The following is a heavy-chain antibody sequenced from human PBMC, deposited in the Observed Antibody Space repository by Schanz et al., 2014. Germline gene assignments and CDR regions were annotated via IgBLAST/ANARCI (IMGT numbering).Heavy chain of an antibody. Sequence: QVQLVQSGSELKKPGASVKLSCKASGYTFTNHYLHWVRQAPGQGLEWMGRISPSSGGTNYAQNFQGRVTMTKDTSINTVYMELSTLTSDDTAVYYCARARYGLDVWGQGTTVTVSS. CDR2: ISPSSGGT. CDR1: GYTFTNHY. CDR3: ARARYGLDV. V-gene: IGHV1-2*06. J-gene: IGHJ6*02.